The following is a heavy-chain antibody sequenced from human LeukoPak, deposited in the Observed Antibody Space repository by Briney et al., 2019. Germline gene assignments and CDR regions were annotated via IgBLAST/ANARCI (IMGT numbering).Heavy chain of an antibody. CDR2: ISSSSSYI. CDR3: ARGAHYYDSSGYFDY. Sequence: PGGSLRLSCAASGFTFSSYSMNWVRQAPGKGLEWVSSISSSSSYIYCADSVKGRFTISRDNAKNSLYLQMNSLRAEDTAVYYCARGAHYYDSSGYFDYWGQGTLVTVSS. J-gene: IGHJ4*02. D-gene: IGHD3-22*01. V-gene: IGHV3-21*01. CDR1: GFTFSSYS.